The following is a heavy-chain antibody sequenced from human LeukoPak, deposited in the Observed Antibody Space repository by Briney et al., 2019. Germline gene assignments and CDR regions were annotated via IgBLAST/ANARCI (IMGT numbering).Heavy chain of an antibody. Sequence: PGGSLRLSCAASGFTFSDYWIHWVRQAPGKGLVWVSLIHSDGGTTNYADSVKGRFTISRGNAKNTVYLQMNSLRVEDTAVYYCARDIYSIAEWGQGTLVTVSS. CDR2: IHSDGGTT. CDR1: GFTFSDYW. CDR3: ARDIYSIAE. J-gene: IGHJ4*02. D-gene: IGHD1-26*01. V-gene: IGHV3-74*01.